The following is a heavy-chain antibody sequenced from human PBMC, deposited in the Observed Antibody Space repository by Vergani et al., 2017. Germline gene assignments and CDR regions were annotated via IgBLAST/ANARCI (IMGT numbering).Heavy chain of an antibody. V-gene: IGHV3-23*01. J-gene: IGHJ4*02. Sequence: EVQLLESGGGLVQPGESLRLSCAASGFTFSSYAMSWVRQAPGKGLEWVSAISGSGGSTYYADSVKGRFTISRDNSKNTLYLQMNSLRAEATAVYYCAKVQGALWFGESDLDYWGQGTLVTVSS. D-gene: IGHD3-10*01. CDR1: GFTFSSYA. CDR3: AKVQGALWFGESDLDY. CDR2: ISGSGGST.